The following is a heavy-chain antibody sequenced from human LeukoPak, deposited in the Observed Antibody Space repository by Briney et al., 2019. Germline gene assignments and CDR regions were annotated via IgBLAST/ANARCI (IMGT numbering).Heavy chain of an antibody. V-gene: IGHV3-7*04. CDR3: ARVSVGATNYFDF. Sequence: GGSLRLSCAASGFTFSSYWMSWVRQAPGKGLEWVAKINYDGSEKYYVDSVKGRSTISRDNARNSLYLQMNSLRAEDTAVYYCARVSVGATNYFDFWGQGTLVTVSS. CDR2: INYDGSEK. D-gene: IGHD1-26*01. J-gene: IGHJ4*02. CDR1: GFTFSSYW.